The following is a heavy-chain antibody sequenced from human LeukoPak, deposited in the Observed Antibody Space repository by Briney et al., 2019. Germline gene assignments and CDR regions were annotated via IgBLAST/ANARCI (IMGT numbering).Heavy chain of an antibody. D-gene: IGHD1-1*01. J-gene: IGHJ4*02. V-gene: IGHV3-64D*09. CDR1: GFTFSAYA. Sequence: GGSLRLSCAASGFTFSAYAMYWVRQAPGKGLEYVSGISSNGGSSFYADSVKGRFTISRDNSKNTLYLQMSSLRAEDTAVYYCVKITSVTGGDCWGQGTRLTVSS. CDR3: VKITSVTGGDC. CDR2: ISSNGGSS.